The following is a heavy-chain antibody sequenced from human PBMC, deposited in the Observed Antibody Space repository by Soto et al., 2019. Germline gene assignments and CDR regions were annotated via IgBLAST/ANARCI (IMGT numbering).Heavy chain of an antibody. CDR3: ARATGSGSDV. J-gene: IGHJ6*02. CDR2: IYSSGTT. V-gene: IGHV4-31*03. Sequence: QVQLQESGPGLVRPSETLSLTCSVSGGSVTSGGFYWSWIRQLPGKGLQWIGYIYSSGTTYYNPYLSRRLGISVDTSQNQFSLRLSSVTAADTAVYYCARATGSGSDVWGQGTTVTVSS. CDR1: GGSVTSGGFY. D-gene: IGHD3-10*01.